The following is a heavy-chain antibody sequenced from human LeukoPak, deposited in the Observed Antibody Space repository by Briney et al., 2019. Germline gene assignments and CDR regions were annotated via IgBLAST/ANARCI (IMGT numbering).Heavy chain of an antibody. J-gene: IGHJ4*02. D-gene: IGHD3-3*01. CDR3: ARGLVLSGWSFDY. CDR1: GGSISSYY. CDR2: IYYSGST. V-gene: IGHV4-59*01. Sequence: SETLSLTCTVSGGSISSYYWSWIRQAPGKGLEWIGYIYYSGSTNYNPSLKSRVTISVDTSKNQFSLKLSSVTAADTAVYYCARGLVLSGWSFDYWGQGTLVTVSS.